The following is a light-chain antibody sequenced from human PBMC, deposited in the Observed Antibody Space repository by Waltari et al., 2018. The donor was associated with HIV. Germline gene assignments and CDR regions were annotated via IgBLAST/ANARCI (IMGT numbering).Light chain of an antibody. J-gene: IGKJ1*01. CDR2: RAS. Sequence: DIQMTQSPSTLSASVGDRVTLTCPASQSVGIWLSWYQQKPGKAPNLLIYRASDLESGVPPRFSASGSGTEFSLTISNMQPEDFGTYYCQQYSTLGTFGQGTKVEIK. CDR1: QSVGIW. V-gene: IGKV1-5*03. CDR3: QQYSTLGT.